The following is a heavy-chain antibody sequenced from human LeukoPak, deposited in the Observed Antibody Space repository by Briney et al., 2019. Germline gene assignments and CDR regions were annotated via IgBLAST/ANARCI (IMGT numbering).Heavy chain of an antibody. Sequence: SQTLSLTCTVSGGSISSGSYYWSWIRQPAGKGLEWIGRIYTSGSTNYNPSLKSRVTISVDTSKNQFSLKLSSVTAADTAVYYCARDQPYNWNYANAFDIWGQGTMVTVSS. V-gene: IGHV4-61*02. D-gene: IGHD1-7*01. CDR3: ARDQPYNWNYANAFDI. J-gene: IGHJ3*02. CDR2: IYTSGST. CDR1: GGSISSGSYY.